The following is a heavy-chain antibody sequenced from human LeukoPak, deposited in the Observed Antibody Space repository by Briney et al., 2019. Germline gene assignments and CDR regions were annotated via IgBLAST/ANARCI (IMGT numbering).Heavy chain of an antibody. J-gene: IGHJ4*02. CDR3: AIDAQRGFDYSNSLEH. CDR2: IWSDATNQ. D-gene: IGHD4-11*01. CDR1: GFTFSHYG. V-gene: IGHV3-33*01. Sequence: GGSLRLSCEASGFTFSHYGMNWVRQAPGKGLEWVAVIWSDATNQYYADSVKGRFTISRDNFKKTVSLQMNSMRAEDTAVYYRAIDAQRGFDYSNSLEHWGQGSLVTVSS.